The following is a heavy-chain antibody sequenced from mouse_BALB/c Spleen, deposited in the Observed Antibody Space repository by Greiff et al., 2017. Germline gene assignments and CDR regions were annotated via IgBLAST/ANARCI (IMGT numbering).Heavy chain of an antibody. V-gene: IGHV5-6-5*01. CDR3: ARNSWYAMDY. Sequence: EVKLVESGGDLVKPGGSLKLSCAASGFTFSSYGMSWVRQTPDKRLEWVATISSGGSTYYPDSVKGRFTISRDNARNILYLQMSSLRSEDTAMYYCARNSWYAMDYWGQGTSVTVSS. CDR1: GFTFSSYG. J-gene: IGHJ4*01. CDR2: ISSGGST.